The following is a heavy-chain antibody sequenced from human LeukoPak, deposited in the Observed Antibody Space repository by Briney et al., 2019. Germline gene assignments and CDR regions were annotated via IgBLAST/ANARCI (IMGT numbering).Heavy chain of an antibody. J-gene: IGHJ5*02. Sequence: SETLSLTCTVSGGSISSHYWSWLRQPPGKGLEWIAYLYDSVRTKDNPSLKGRVTLSADTSKNQHSLRLSSVTAADTALYYCARDGYGSGSYGWFDPWGQGTLVTVSS. CDR3: ARDGYGSGSYGWFDP. CDR1: GGSISSHY. V-gene: IGHV4-59*11. CDR2: LYDSVRT. D-gene: IGHD3-10*01.